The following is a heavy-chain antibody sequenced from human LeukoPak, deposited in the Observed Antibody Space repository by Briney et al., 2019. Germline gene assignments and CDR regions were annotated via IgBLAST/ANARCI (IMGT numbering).Heavy chain of an antibody. J-gene: IGHJ3*02. CDR2: IYYSGST. CDR3: ARGTYYYDSSGYYGAFDI. Sequence: SETLSLTCTVSGGSISSYYWSRIRQPPGKGLEWIGYIYYSGSTNCNPSLKSRVTISVDTSKNQFSLKLSSVTAADTAVYYCARGTYYYDSSGYYGAFDIWGQGTMVTVSS. D-gene: IGHD3-22*01. CDR1: GGSISSYY. V-gene: IGHV4-59*01.